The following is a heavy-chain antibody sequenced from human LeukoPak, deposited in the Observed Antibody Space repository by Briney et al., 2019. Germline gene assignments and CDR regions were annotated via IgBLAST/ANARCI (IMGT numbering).Heavy chain of an antibody. CDR3: ARDPRIYCTNGICRDDYFDN. Sequence: GGSLRLSCAASGFTFSSYSMNWVRQAPGTGLEWVSSISSTSIYKYYAESVKGRFTISRDNAKDSLFLQMNSLRAEDTAIYYCARDPRIYCTNGICRDDYFDNWGQGTLVTVSS. V-gene: IGHV3-21*01. J-gene: IGHJ4*02. CDR1: GFTFSSYS. CDR2: ISSTSIYK. D-gene: IGHD2-8*01.